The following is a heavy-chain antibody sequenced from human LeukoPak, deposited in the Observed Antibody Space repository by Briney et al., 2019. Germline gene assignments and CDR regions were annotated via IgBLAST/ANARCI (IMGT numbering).Heavy chain of an antibody. CDR2: ISSNGGTT. D-gene: IGHD3-10*01. CDR1: GFTFSSYA. J-gene: IGHJ4*02. Sequence: GGSLRLSCAASGFTFSSYAMHWVRQAPGKGLEYVSAISSNGGTTYYANSVKGRFTISRDNSKNTLYLQMNSLRAEDTAVYYCAKGAYYYGSFDYWGQGTLVTVSS. CDR3: AKGAYYYGSFDY. V-gene: IGHV3-64*01.